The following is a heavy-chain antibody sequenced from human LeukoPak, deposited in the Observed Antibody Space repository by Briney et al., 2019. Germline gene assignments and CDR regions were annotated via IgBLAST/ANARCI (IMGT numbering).Heavy chain of an antibody. CDR3: VKVPRSGCCAFDV. V-gene: IGHV3-30*18. D-gene: IGHD6-19*01. CDR1: GFTFSSYG. CDR2: ISYDGSNT. Sequence: PGGSLRLSCAASGFTFSSYGMHWVRQAPGKGLEWVAIISYDGSNTNFVDAVKGRFTISRDNSKNTLYLQMNSLRAEDTAMYYCVKVPRSGCCAFDVWGQGTMVTVSS. J-gene: IGHJ3*01.